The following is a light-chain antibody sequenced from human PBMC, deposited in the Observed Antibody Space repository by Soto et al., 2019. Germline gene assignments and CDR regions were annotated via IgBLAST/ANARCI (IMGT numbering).Light chain of an antibody. CDR1: QGIGSY. J-gene: IGKJ4*01. Sequence: IQLTQSPSSLSASVGDRVTITCRASQGIGSYLAWYQQKPGEAPKIVIFAESTLQSGVPSRLSGSGSGTDLTLTISRLQAEDFATYYCQQLSTYPSTCGGGTKVDIK. V-gene: IGKV1-9*01. CDR2: AES. CDR3: QQLSTYPST.